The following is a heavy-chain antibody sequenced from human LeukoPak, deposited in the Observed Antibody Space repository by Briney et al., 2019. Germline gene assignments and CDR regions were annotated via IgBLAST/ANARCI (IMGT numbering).Heavy chain of an antibody. CDR3: AKARQLRYFDWLPDY. CDR2: ISWNSGSI. CDR1: EFTFDDHA. D-gene: IGHD3-9*01. J-gene: IGHJ4*02. Sequence: GRSLRLSCAASEFTFDDHAMHWVRQAPGKGLEWVSGISWNSGSIGYADSVKGRFTISRDNAKNSLYLQMNSLRAEDTALYYCAKARQLRYFDWLPDYWGQGTLVTVSS. V-gene: IGHV3-9*01.